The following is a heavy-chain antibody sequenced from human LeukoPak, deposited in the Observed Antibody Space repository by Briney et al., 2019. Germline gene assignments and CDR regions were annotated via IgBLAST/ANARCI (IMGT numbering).Heavy chain of an antibody. CDR2: ISSSSSYI. Sequence: GGSLRLSCAASGFTFSSYSVNWVRHAPGKGLERVSSISSSSSYIYYADSVKGRFTISRDNAKNSLYLQMNSLRVEDTAVYYCARGTMFPDYFDYWGQGTLVTVSS. CDR3: ARGTMFPDYFDY. V-gene: IGHV3-21*01. CDR1: GFTFSSYS. D-gene: IGHD3-10*02. J-gene: IGHJ4*02.